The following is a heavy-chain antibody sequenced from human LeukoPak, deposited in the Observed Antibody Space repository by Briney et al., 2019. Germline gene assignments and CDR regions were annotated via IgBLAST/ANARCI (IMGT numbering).Heavy chain of an antibody. V-gene: IGHV4-61*02. Sequence: PSQTLSLTCTVSGGSISSGSYYWSWIRQPAGKGLEWIGRIYTSGSTNYNPFLKSRVTISVDTSKNQFSLKLSSVTAADTAVYYCARADRGARRAFDIWGQGTMVTVSS. CDR1: GGSISSGSYY. CDR2: IYTSGST. CDR3: ARADRGARRAFDI. D-gene: IGHD1-26*01. J-gene: IGHJ3*02.